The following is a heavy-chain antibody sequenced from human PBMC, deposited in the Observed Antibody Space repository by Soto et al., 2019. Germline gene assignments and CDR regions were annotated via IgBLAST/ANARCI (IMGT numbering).Heavy chain of an antibody. CDR1: GDSINNYY. CDR2: IYDSGST. CDR3: ARGTKYYYQGMDV. Sequence: SETLSLTCTVSGDSINNYYWTWIRLPPGKGLEWIGYIYDSGSTSYNPSLKSRLTISVDTSKNQFSLKLKSVTAADTAVYYCARGTKYYYQGMDVWGQGATVTVSS. V-gene: IGHV4-59*01. J-gene: IGHJ6*02.